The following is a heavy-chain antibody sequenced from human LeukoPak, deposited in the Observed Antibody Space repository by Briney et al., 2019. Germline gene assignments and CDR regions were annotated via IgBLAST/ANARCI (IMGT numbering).Heavy chain of an antibody. CDR2: ISPNSGGT. V-gene: IGHV1-2*02. Sequence: ASVKVSCQTSGYTFSDYFMHWVRQAPGQGLEWMGWISPNSGGTKYAQRFQGRVTMTRDTSISTVYMELSRLRSDDTAVYYCARVWSSGTNWFDPWGQGTLVTVSS. CDR1: GYTFSDYF. J-gene: IGHJ5*02. CDR3: ARVWSSGTNWFDP. D-gene: IGHD6-19*01.